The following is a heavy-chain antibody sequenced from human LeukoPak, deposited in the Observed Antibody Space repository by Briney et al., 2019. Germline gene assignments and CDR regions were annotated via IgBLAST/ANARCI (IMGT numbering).Heavy chain of an antibody. J-gene: IGHJ5*02. CDR1: GGSLSSHY. CDR3: ARVRAARLRGFDP. V-gene: IGHV4-34*01. CDR2: INHSGST. Sequence: SETLSLTCNVSGGSLSSHYCSWIRQAPGKGLEWIGEINHSGSTNYNPSPKSRVTISVDTSKNQFSLKLSSVTAADTAVYYCARVRAARLRGFDPWGQGTLVTVSS. D-gene: IGHD6-6*01.